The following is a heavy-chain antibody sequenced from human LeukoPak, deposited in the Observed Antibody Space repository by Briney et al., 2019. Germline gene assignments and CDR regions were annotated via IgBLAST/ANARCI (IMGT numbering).Heavy chain of an antibody. V-gene: IGHV4-59*01. D-gene: IGHD6-19*01. CDR3: ARDGEQWLVRQHWFDP. CDR1: GYSSTSRYF. Sequence: PSETLSLTCTVSGYSSTSRYFWGWIRQSPGKGLEWIGYIYFTGTTNYNPSLKSRVTISVDTSKNQFSLNLSSVTAADTAVYYCARDGEQWLVRQHWFDPWGQGTLVTVSS. J-gene: IGHJ5*02. CDR2: IYFTGTT.